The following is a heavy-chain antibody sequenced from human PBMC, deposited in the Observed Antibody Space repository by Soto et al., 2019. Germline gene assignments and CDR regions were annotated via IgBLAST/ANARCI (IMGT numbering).Heavy chain of an antibody. Sequence: EVQLVESGGGLVQPGGSLRLSCAASGFTVSSNYMSWVRQAPGKGLEWVSVIYSGGSTYYADSVKGRFTISRDNSKNTLYLQMNSLRAEDTAVFYCARDPGRSYGPDWGQGTLVTVSS. V-gene: IGHV3-66*01. D-gene: IGHD1-26*01. J-gene: IGHJ4*02. CDR2: IYSGGST. CDR1: GFTVSSNY. CDR3: ARDPGRSYGPD.